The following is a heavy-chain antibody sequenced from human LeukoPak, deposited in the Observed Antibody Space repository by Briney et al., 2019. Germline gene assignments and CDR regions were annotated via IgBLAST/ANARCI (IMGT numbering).Heavy chain of an antibody. D-gene: IGHD6-13*01. CDR2: ISSASNTI. V-gene: IGHV3-48*03. J-gene: IGHJ4*02. CDR3: ATASGSWYRYYFDS. Sequence: GGSLRLSCAASGLTFSSYEMNWVRQAPGKGLEWISYISSASNTIYYAESVKGRFTISRDNAKNSLYLQMNSLRAEDTAVYYCATASGSWYRYYFDSWGQGILVTVSS. CDR1: GLTFSSYE.